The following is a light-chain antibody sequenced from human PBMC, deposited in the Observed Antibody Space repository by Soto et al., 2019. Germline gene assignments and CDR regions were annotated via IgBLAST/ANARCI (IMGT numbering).Light chain of an antibody. Sequence: EIVLTQSPATLSLSPGERATLSCRASRSVGNNLAWYQKKPGQAPGLLIYAASTRATGIPARFSGSGSGTDFTLTISRLDPEDFALYYCHQSGISPLTLGPGTKVDIK. CDR3: HQSGISPLT. CDR2: AAS. V-gene: IGKV3-11*01. CDR1: RSVGNN. J-gene: IGKJ3*01.